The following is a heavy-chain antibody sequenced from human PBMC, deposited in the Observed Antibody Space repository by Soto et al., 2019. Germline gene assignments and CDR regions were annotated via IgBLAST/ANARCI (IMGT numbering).Heavy chain of an antibody. Sequence: ASVQVSCKASGYTFTGYYMHWVRQAPGQGLEWMGWINPNSGGTNYAQKFQGWVTMTRDTSISTAYMELSRLRSDDTAVYYCARSAGYSSSWFDYWGQGTLVTVSS. CDR1: GYTFTGYY. CDR2: INPNSGGT. J-gene: IGHJ4*02. D-gene: IGHD6-13*01. V-gene: IGHV1-2*04. CDR3: ARSAGYSSSWFDY.